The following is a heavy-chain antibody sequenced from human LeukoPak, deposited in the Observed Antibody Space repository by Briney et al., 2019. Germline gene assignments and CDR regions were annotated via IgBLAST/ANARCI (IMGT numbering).Heavy chain of an antibody. CDR1: GFTFSSYT. CDR2: ITTGDGNT. D-gene: IGHD7-27*01. J-gene: IGHJ4*02. Sequence: GGSLRLSCAASGFTFSSYTMSWVRQASGKGLEWVSTITTGDGNTYYADSVKGRFTVSRDNSKNTLFLQMNSLRAEDTAVYYCAKDGGLWVSAHWGDSWGRGTLVTVSS. CDR3: AKDGGLWVSAHWGDS. V-gene: IGHV3-23*01.